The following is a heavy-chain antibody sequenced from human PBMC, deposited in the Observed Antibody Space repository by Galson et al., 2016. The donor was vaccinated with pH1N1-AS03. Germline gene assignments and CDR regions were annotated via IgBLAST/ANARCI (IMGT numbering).Heavy chain of an antibody. D-gene: IGHD3-10*01. CDR3: AREYKVRGSTKGFDY. V-gene: IGHV3-23*01. Sequence: SLRLSRAASGFTFSAYAMSWVRQSPGKGLEWVSAVSDSGSNTYYSDSVKGRFTVSRDNSMNTLSLQMSSLRSDDTAVYYCAREYKVRGSTKGFDYWGQGTLVTVSS. J-gene: IGHJ4*02. CDR2: VSDSGSNT. CDR1: GFTFSAYA.